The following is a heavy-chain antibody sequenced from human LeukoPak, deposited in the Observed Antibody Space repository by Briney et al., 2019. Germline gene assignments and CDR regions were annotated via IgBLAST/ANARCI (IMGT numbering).Heavy chain of an antibody. J-gene: IGHJ4*02. V-gene: IGHV1-69-2*01. CDR2: VDPEDGET. CDR3: ATWNYYDSSGYVFDY. Sequence: GASVKVSCKASGYTFTDYYMHWVQQAPGKGLEWMGRVDPEDGETIYAEKFQGRVTITADTSTDTAYVELSSLRSEDTAVYYCATWNYYDSSGYVFDYWGQGTLVTVSS. CDR1: GYTFTDYY. D-gene: IGHD3-22*01.